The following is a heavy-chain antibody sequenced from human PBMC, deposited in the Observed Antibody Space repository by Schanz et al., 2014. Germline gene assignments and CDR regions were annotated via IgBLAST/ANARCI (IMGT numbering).Heavy chain of an antibody. CDR2: ITYNGGTI. CDR1: GITFSSHS. V-gene: IGHV3-48*01. D-gene: IGHD1-1*01. Sequence: EVHLVESGGGLVQPGGSLRLSCAASGITFSSHSFNWVRQAPGKGLEWISYITYNGGTIYYADSVKGRFTISRDNAKNSLYLEINSLRAEDTALYYCARDRRNADHDYWGQGTLVTVSS. J-gene: IGHJ4*02. CDR3: ARDRRNADHDY.